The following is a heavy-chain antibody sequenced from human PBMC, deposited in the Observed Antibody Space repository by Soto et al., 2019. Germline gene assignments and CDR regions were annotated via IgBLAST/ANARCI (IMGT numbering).Heavy chain of an antibody. J-gene: IGHJ4*02. V-gene: IGHV3-74*01. D-gene: IGHD6-13*01. CDR2: IRGDGIYT. Sequence: GGSLRFSCAASGFRFSNYWIHWVRQAPGKGLVWVSRIRGDGIYTDYADSVKGRFTISRDNAKNTVYLQMSSLTAEDTAVYYCARDLHIAATDYWGQGTLVTVSS. CDR1: GFRFSNYW. CDR3: ARDLHIAATDY.